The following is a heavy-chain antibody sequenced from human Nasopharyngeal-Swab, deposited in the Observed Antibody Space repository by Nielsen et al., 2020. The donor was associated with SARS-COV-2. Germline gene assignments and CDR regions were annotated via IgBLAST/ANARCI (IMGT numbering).Heavy chain of an antibody. D-gene: IGHD1-26*01. CDR2: ISGSGGST. J-gene: IGHJ4*02. CDR1: GFTFSSYA. CDR3: AEDRTKRGATYSGSY. Sequence: GESLKISCAASGFTFSSYAMSWVRQAPGKGLEWVSAISGSGGSTYYADSVKGRFTISRDNSKNTLYLQMNSLRAEDTAVYYCAEDRTKRGATYSGSYWGQGTLVTVSS. V-gene: IGHV3-23*01.